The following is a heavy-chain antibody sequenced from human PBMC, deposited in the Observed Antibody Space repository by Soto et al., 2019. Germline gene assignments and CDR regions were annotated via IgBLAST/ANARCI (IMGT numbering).Heavy chain of an antibody. J-gene: IGHJ4*02. Sequence: QVQLVESGGGVVQPGRSLRLSCAASGFTFSNYAIHWVRQAPGKGLEWVAVLSFDGNNKHYADSVKGRFTISRDNSKNTLYLQLNSLGAEDTAVYYCARGPFGDAAMVTNYFDYWGQGTLVTVSS. D-gene: IGHD5-18*01. CDR1: GFTFSNYA. CDR2: LSFDGNNK. V-gene: IGHV3-30-3*01. CDR3: ARGPFGDAAMVTNYFDY.